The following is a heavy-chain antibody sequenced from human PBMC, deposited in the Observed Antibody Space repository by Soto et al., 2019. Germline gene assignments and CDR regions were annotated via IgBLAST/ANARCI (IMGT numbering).Heavy chain of an antibody. D-gene: IGHD3-22*01. CDR3: ATDRTYYDSSGDPEF. Sequence: QVQLVQSGAEVKRPGASVKVSCKASGYTFTNYGISWVRQAPGQGLEWMGWSSTYNGNTIYAQKFQARVTMTTEKATKTAYMELKNLRSDDTALYYCATDRTYYDSSGDPEFWGPGTLVTVSS. J-gene: IGHJ4*02. V-gene: IGHV1-18*01. CDR2: SSTYNGNT. CDR1: GYTFTNYG.